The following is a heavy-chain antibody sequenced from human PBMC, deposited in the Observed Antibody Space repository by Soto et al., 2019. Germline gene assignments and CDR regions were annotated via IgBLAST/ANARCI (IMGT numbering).Heavy chain of an antibody. J-gene: IGHJ3*02. Sequence: EVQLVESGGGLVQPGGSLRLSCAASGFTFGRHWMHWMRQTPGEGLVSISRVNPEATITDYADSVRGRFTISRDNAKSTLYLEMHSLTAEDRGVYYCARPKGAAYSAFDIWGQGTKVTVSS. CDR3: ARPKGAAYSAFDI. V-gene: IGHV3-74*01. CDR1: GFTFGRHW. D-gene: IGHD2-21*01. CDR2: VNPEATIT.